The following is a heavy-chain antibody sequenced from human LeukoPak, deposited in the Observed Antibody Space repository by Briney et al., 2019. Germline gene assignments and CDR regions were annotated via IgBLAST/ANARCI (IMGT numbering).Heavy chain of an antibody. CDR1: GFTFSDYY. Sequence: PGGSLRLSCAASGFTFSDYYMSWIRQAPGKGLEWVSYIGSSGNSIYYVDSVKGRFTISRDNAKNSLYLQMNSLRAEDTAVYYCARDGAGCSGGSCHFYYYGMDVWGKGTTVTVSS. J-gene: IGHJ6*04. CDR2: IGSSGNSI. D-gene: IGHD2-15*01. CDR3: ARDGAGCSGGSCHFYYYGMDV. V-gene: IGHV3-11*01.